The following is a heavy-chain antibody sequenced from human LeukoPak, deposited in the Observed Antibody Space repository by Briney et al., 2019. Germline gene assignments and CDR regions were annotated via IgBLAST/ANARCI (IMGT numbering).Heavy chain of an antibody. V-gene: IGHV1-18*01. CDR2: ISAYNGDT. D-gene: IGHD3-10*01. CDR3: AFRGVIPNYFDY. CDR1: GYTFKTYS. Sequence: ASVKVSCKASGYTFKTYSFAWVRQAPGQGLEWMGRISAYNGDTNYAQKFQGRVALTADTLTRTGYMELTSLRSDDTAVYYCAFRGVIPNYFDYWGQGSLVTVSS. J-gene: IGHJ4*02.